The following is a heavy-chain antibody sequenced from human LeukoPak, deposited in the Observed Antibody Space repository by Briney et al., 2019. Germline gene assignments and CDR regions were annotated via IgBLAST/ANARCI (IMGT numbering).Heavy chain of an antibody. D-gene: IGHD1-20*01. J-gene: IGHJ4*02. CDR2: INHSGST. Sequence: SETLSLTCAVYGGSFSGYYWSWIRQPPGKGLEWIGEINHSGSTNYNPSLKSRVTISVDTSKNQFSLKLSSVTAADTAVYYCARGRGLRVQWGLLYKYYFDYWGQGTLVTVSS. CDR1: GGSFSGYY. V-gene: IGHV4-34*01. CDR3: ARGRGLRVQWGLLYKYYFDY.